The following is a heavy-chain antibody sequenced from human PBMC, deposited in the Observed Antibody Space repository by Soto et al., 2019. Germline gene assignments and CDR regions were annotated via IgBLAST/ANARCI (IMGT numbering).Heavy chain of an antibody. J-gene: IGHJ3*02. CDR1: GYTFTSYG. V-gene: IGHV1-18*01. CDR3: ARAAESCSGGSCGYFDI. D-gene: IGHD2-15*01. CDR2: ISAYNGNT. Sequence: QVQLVQSGAEVKKPGASVKVSCKASGYTFTSYGISWVRQAPGQGLEWMGWISAYNGNTNYAQKLQGRVTMTTDTATSTAYMELRSLRSDDTDVYYCARAAESCSGGSCGYFDIWGQGTMVTVSS.